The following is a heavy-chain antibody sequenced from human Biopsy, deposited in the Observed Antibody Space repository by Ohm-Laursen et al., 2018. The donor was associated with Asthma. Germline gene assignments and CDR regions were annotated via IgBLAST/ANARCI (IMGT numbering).Heavy chain of an antibody. J-gene: IGHJ4*02. D-gene: IGHD2-2*01. CDR3: ARKAGSCISRTCYSLDF. CDR1: GGTFNTYV. CDR2: INSVFGTT. Sequence: SVKVSCKSLGGTFNTYVIGWVRQAPGQGLEWMGWINSVFGTTTYPQKFQDRVTITADDSTSTVYMELSSLRSEDTAVYYCARKAGSCISRTCYSLDFWGQGTQVTVSS. V-gene: IGHV1-69*13.